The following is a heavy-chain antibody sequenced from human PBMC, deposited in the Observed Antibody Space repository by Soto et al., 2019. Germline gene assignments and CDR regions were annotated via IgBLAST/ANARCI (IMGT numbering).Heavy chain of an antibody. J-gene: IGHJ6*02. CDR2: INPSGGST. Sequence: VASVKVSCKASGYTFTSYYMHWVRQAPGQGLEWMGIINPSGGSTSYAQKFQGRVTMTRDTSTSTVYMELSSLGSEDTAVYYCARASHYYDSSGPLSSGMDVWGQGTRVTVSS. V-gene: IGHV1-46*01. CDR3: ARASHYYDSSGPLSSGMDV. CDR1: GYTFTSYY. D-gene: IGHD3-22*01.